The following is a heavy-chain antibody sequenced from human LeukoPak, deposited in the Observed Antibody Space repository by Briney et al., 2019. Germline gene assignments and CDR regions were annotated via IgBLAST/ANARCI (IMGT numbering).Heavy chain of an antibody. CDR2: IYTSGST. D-gene: IGHD4-17*01. CDR1: GGSISSGSYY. CDR3: ASHYGENYYFDY. V-gene: IGHV4-61*02. J-gene: IGHJ4*02. Sequence: SQTLSLTCTVSGGSISSGSYYWSWIRQPAGKGLEWIGRIYTSGSTNYNPFLKSRVTISVDTSKNQFSLKLSSVTAADTAVYYCASHYGENYYFDYWGQGTLVTVSS.